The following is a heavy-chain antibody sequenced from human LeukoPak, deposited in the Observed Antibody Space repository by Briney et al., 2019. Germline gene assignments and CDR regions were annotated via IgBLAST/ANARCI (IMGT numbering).Heavy chain of an antibody. V-gene: IGHV3-21*01. CDR1: GFTFSSYW. CDR2: ISSSSSYI. J-gene: IGHJ4*02. D-gene: IGHD3-10*01. CDR3: AREPMVQGVTLDY. Sequence: GGSLRLSCAASGFTFSSYWMSWVRQAPGKGLEWVSSISSSSSYIYYADSVKGRFTISRDNAKNSLYLQMSSLRAEDTAVYYCAREPMVQGVTLDYWGQGTLVTVSS.